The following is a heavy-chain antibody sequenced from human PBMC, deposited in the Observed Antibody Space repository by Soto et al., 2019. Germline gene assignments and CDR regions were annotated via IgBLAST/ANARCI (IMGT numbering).Heavy chain of an antibody. J-gene: IGHJ4*02. Sequence: EVQLVESGGGLVQPGGSLRLSCAASGFTFSSYWMSWVRQAPGKGLEWVANIKQDGSEKYYVDSVKGRFTISRDNAKNSLYLQMNSLRAEDTAVYYCARERGVEQLVLSGTDYWGQGTLVTVSS. CDR1: GFTFSSYW. CDR3: ARERGVEQLVLSGTDY. V-gene: IGHV3-7*01. CDR2: IKQDGSEK. D-gene: IGHD6-6*01.